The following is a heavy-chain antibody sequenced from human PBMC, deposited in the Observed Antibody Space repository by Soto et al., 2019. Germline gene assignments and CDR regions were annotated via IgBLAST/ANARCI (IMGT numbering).Heavy chain of an antibody. CDR2: IYYSGST. Sequence: PSETLSLTCTVSGGSISSGDYYWSWIRQPPGKGLEWIGYIYYSGSTYYNPSLKSRVTISVDTSKNQFSLKLSSVTAADTAVYYCARDRDTMVRGPYGMDVWGQGTTVTVSS. V-gene: IGHV4-30-4*01. D-gene: IGHD3-10*01. CDR1: GGSISSGDYY. CDR3: ARDRDTMVRGPYGMDV. J-gene: IGHJ6*02.